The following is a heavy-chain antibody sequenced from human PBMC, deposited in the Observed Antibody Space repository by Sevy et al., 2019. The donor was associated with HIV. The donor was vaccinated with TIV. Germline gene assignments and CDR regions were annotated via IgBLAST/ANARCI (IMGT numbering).Heavy chain of an antibody. Sequence: SETLSLTCTVSGGSFSTYSWNWIRQSPGKGLEWIGYIYDSGHTNYNPSLKSRVTISVDTSKNQFSLKLNSVTAADTAVYYCAREKGTVTILSAFDISGQGTRVTVSS. CDR1: GGSFSTYS. D-gene: IGHD4-17*01. CDR2: IYDSGHT. V-gene: IGHV4-59*01. CDR3: AREKGTVTILSAFDI. J-gene: IGHJ3*02.